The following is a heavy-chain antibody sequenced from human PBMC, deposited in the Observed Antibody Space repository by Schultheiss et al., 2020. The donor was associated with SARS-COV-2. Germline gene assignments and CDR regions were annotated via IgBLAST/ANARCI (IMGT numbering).Heavy chain of an antibody. CDR3: AKDFDGFYGMDV. CDR2: INSDGSST. V-gene: IGHV3-74*01. D-gene: IGHD4-17*01. CDR1: GFTFSSYW. Sequence: GGSLRLSCAASGFTFSSYWMHWVRQAPGKGLVWVSRINSDGSSTSYADSVKGRFIISRDNSKNTLYLQMNSLRAEDTAVYYCAKDFDGFYGMDVWGQGTTVTVSS. J-gene: IGHJ6*02.